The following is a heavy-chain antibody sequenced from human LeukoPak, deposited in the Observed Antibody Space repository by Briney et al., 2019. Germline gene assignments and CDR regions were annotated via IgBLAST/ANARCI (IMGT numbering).Heavy chain of an antibody. J-gene: IGHJ4*02. Sequence: SGTLSLTCAVSGGSISSSNWWSWVRQRPGKGLEWIGEIYHSGSTNYNPSLKSRVTISVDKSKNQFSLKLSSVTAADTAVYYCARDNSRYYGSGSYPYPLDYWGQGTLVTVSS. CDR3: ARDNSRYYGSGSYPYPLDY. V-gene: IGHV4-4*02. CDR2: IYHSGST. CDR1: GGSISSSNW. D-gene: IGHD3-10*01.